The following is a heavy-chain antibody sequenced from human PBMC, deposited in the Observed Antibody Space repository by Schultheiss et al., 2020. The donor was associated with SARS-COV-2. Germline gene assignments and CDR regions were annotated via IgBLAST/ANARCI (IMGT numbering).Heavy chain of an antibody. Sequence: GGSLRLSCAASGFTFSSYAMSWVRQAPGKGLEWVSAISGSGGSTYYADSVKGRFTISRDNSKNTLYLQMNSLRAEDTAVYYCAKDRATTGTSSALDYYYYGMDVWGQGKTVTVSS. V-gene: IGHV3-23*01. CDR3: AKDRATTGTSSALDYYYYGMDV. CDR2: ISGSGGST. CDR1: GFTFSSYA. D-gene: IGHD1-1*01. J-gene: IGHJ6*02.